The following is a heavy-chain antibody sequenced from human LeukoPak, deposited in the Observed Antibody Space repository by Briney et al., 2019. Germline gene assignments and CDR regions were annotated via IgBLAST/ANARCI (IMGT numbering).Heavy chain of an antibody. Sequence: GGSLRLSCEASGFIFSAYSMSWVRQAPGKGLEWISYIRSSSTTIYYADSVKGRFTISRDNAENSMYLQMNSLGVEDTAVYFCARDSRSHCGTDACYGPYFEYWGQGTLVAVSS. J-gene: IGHJ4*02. CDR3: ARDSRSHCGTDACYGPYFEY. CDR2: IRSSSTTI. V-gene: IGHV3-48*01. D-gene: IGHD2-2*01. CDR1: GFIFSAYS.